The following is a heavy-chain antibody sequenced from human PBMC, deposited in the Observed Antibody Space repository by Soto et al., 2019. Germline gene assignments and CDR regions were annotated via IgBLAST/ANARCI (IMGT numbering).Heavy chain of an antibody. CDR2: ITGSGGST. D-gene: IGHD1-26*01. J-gene: IGHJ6*03. V-gene: IGHV3-23*01. CDR3: AKLSGYDYYYYIDV. CDR1: GFTFSAFA. Sequence: EVQLLESGGGLEQPGGSLRLSCAASGFTFSAFAMNWVRQAPGKGLEWFSAITGSGGSTYYVDSVKGRFTISRDNSKNTLPLQMNSLGAEDSAVYYCAKLSGYDYYYYIDVWGKGTTVTVSS.